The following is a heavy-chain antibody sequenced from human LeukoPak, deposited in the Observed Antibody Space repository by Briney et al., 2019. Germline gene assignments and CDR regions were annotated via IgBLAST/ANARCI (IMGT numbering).Heavy chain of an antibody. CDR2: IIPIFGTA. V-gene: IGHV1-69*05. J-gene: IGHJ4*02. Sequence: PVKVSCKASGGTFSSYAISWVRQAPGQGLEWMGGIIPIFGTANYAQKFQGRVTTTTDESTSTAYMELSSLRSEDTAVYYCARGITMVRGAQRYYFDYWGQGTLVTVSS. CDR3: ARGITMVRGAQRYYFDY. D-gene: IGHD3-10*01. CDR1: GGTFSSYA.